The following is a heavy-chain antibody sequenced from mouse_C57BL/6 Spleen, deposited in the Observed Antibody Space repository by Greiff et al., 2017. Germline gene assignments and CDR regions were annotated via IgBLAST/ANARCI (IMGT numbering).Heavy chain of an antibody. CDR2: IDPSDSYT. Sequence: QVQLQQPGAELVRPGTSVKLSCKASGYTFTSYWMHWVKQRPGQGLEWIGVIDPSDSYTNYNQKFKGKATLTVDTSSSTAYMQLSSLKSEDSAVYDCARRVTTVVATDFDYWGQGTTLTVSS. V-gene: IGHV1-59*01. D-gene: IGHD1-1*01. J-gene: IGHJ2*01. CDR1: GYTFTSYW. CDR3: ARRVTTVVATDFDY.